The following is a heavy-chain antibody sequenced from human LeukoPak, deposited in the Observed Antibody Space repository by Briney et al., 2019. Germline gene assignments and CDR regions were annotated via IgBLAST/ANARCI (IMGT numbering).Heavy chain of an antibody. V-gene: IGHV1-2*06. Sequence: GASVKVSCKASGYTFTGYYMHWVRQAPGQGLEWMGRINPNSGGTNYAQKFQGRVTMTRDTSISTAYMELSRLRSDDTAVYYCARDLSGGIAVAARGDWFDPWGQGTLVTVSS. CDR1: GYTFTGYY. D-gene: IGHD6-19*01. J-gene: IGHJ5*02. CDR3: ARDLSGGIAVAARGDWFDP. CDR2: INPNSGGT.